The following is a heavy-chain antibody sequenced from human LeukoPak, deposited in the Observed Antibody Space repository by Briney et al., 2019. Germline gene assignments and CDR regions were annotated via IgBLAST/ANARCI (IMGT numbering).Heavy chain of an antibody. J-gene: IGHJ6*03. V-gene: IGHV1-24*01. Sequence: ASVKLSCKISGHTLTDFPLHWVRQTPGKGLGWMGGFDPEDSGPIYAQNFQGRLTMTEDTSTDTFYMELSSLRSEDTALYFCATGRGDYYYFMDVWGKGTTVIVSS. CDR2: FDPEDSGP. CDR1: GHTLTDFP. D-gene: IGHD3-10*01. CDR3: ATGRGDYYYFMDV.